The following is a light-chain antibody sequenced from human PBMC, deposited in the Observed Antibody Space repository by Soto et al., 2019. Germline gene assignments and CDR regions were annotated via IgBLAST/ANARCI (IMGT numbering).Light chain of an antibody. J-gene: IGKJ1*01. V-gene: IGKV1-5*01. Sequence: GDRVTITCRASQSISSWLAWYQQKPGKAPKLLIYDASSLESGVPSRFSGSGSGTEFTLTISRLQPDDFATYYCQQYNSYSGTFGQGTKVDIK. CDR1: QSISSW. CDR3: QQYNSYSGT. CDR2: DAS.